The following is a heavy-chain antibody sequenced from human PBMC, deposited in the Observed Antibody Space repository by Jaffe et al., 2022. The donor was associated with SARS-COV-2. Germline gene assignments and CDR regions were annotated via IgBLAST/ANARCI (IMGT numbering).Heavy chain of an antibody. J-gene: IGHJ4*02. D-gene: IGHD6-19*01. V-gene: IGHV4-31*03. CDR2: IYYSGST. CDR1: GGSISSGGYY. Sequence: QVQLQESGPGLVKPSQTLSLTCTVSGGSISSGGYYWSWIRQHPGKGLEWIGYIYYSGSTYYNPSLKSRVTISVDTSKNQFSLKLSSVTAADTAVYYCARVYSSGWADPYYFDYWGQGTLVTVSS. CDR3: ARVYSSGWADPYYFDY.